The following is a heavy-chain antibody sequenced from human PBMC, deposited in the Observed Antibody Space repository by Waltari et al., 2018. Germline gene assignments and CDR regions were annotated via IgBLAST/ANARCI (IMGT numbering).Heavy chain of an antibody. V-gene: IGHV3-30*02. CDR1: GFIFSSPG. CDR3: AKDGDYSLTEYDAFDV. D-gene: IGHD4-17*01. Sequence: VQLLESGGGVVQPGGSLRLSCAASGFIFSSPGMPWVRQIPGKGLEWVAFISFDGKKIFDADSVRGRFTISRDNSNNIVFLQMNSLRPEDSGVYYCAKDGDYSLTEYDAFDVWGQGTVVTVSP. J-gene: IGHJ3*01. CDR2: ISFDGKKI.